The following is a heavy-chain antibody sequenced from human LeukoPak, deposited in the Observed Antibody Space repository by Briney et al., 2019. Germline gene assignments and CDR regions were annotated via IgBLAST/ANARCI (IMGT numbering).Heavy chain of an antibody. D-gene: IGHD3-16*01. V-gene: IGHV3-7*01. CDR3: ARDDVGALDY. J-gene: IGHJ4*02. Sequence: GGALRLSCAASGFTFSAYWMAWVRQAPGKGLEWVANMKQDGREKHYVDSVKGRFTISRDNARNSLYLQMNSLRAEDSAVYYCARDDVGALDYWGQGTLVTVSS. CDR2: MKQDGREK. CDR1: GFTFSAYW.